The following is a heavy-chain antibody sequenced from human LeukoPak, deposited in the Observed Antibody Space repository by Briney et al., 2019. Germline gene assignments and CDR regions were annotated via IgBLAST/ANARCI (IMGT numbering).Heavy chain of an antibody. V-gene: IGHV1-69*05. CDR2: IIPIFGTA. CDR3: ARSYYYDSSGYPLAGMDV. D-gene: IGHD3-22*01. CDR1: GGTFSSYA. J-gene: IGHJ6*02. Sequence: SVKVSCKASGGTFSSYAISWVRQAPGQGLEWMGGIIPIFGTANYAQKLQGRVTITTDESTSTAYMELSSLRSEDTAVYYCARSYYYDSSGYPLAGMDVWGQGTTVTVSS.